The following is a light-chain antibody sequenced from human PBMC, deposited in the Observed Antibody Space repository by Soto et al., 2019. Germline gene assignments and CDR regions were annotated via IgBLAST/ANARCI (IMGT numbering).Light chain of an antibody. Sequence: EIVMTQSPATLSVSPGERATLSCRASQSVSSSYLAWYQQKPGQAPRLLIYGASTRATRIPARFSGSGSGTEFTLTISSLQSEHFAVYYCQQYNNWPPTFGQGTKVDI. CDR1: QSVSSSY. CDR3: QQYNNWPPT. CDR2: GAS. J-gene: IGKJ1*01. V-gene: IGKV3-15*01.